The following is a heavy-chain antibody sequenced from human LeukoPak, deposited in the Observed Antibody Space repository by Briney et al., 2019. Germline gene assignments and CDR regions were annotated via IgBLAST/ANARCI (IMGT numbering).Heavy chain of an antibody. CDR1: GYTFTGYY. J-gene: IGHJ6*02. CDR3: ARDWASSSSMEGLGYYYGMDV. V-gene: IGHV1-18*04. CDR2: ISAYNGNT. Sequence: PWASVKVSCKASGYTFTGYYMHWVRQAPGQGLEWMGWISAYNGNTNYAQKLQGRVTMTTDTSTSTAYMELRSLRSDDTAVYYCARDWASSSSMEGLGYYYGMDVWGQGTTVTVSS. D-gene: IGHD6-6*01.